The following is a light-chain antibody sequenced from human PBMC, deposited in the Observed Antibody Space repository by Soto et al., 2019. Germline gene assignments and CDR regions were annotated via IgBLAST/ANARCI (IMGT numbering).Light chain of an antibody. J-gene: IGKJ1*01. CDR2: DAS. V-gene: IGKV3-11*01. CDR1: QSVSSY. Sequence: EIVLTQSPATLSLSPGERATLSCRASQSVSSYLAWYQQKPGQAPRLLNYDASNRSTGIPARFSGSGSGTDFTLTISSLEPEDFAVYYGQPRSNWPQTFGQGTKVEIK. CDR3: QPRSNWPQT.